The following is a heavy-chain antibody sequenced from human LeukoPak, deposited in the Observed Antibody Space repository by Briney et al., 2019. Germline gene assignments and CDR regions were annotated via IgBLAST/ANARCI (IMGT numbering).Heavy chain of an antibody. CDR3: ARASLGYCSGGNCPFDY. CDR2: ISSSGTYI. V-gene: IGHV3-21*01. J-gene: IGHJ4*02. CDR1: GFTFSTYI. D-gene: IGHD2-15*01. Sequence: GGSLRLSCAASGFTFSTYIMNWVRQAPGKGLEWVSSISSSGTYIYYADSVKGRFTISRDNTKNSLYLQMNSLRAEDTAVYYCARASLGYCSGGNCPFDYWGQGTLVTVSS.